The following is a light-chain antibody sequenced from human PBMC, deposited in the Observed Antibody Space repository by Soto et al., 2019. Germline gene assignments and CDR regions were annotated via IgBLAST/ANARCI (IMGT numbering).Light chain of an antibody. Sequence: QSVLTQPPSASGTPGQRVTISCSGGSSNIGTNAVNWYQHLPGTAPKLLIYGINQRPSGVPDRFSGSKSGTSASLAISGLQSEDEADYYCAAWDDSLNGSVFGTGTKVTVL. V-gene: IGLV1-44*01. J-gene: IGLJ1*01. CDR2: GIN. CDR3: AAWDDSLNGSV. CDR1: SSNIGTNA.